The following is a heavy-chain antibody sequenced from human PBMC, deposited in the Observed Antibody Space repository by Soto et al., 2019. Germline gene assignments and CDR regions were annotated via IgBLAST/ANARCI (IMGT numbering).Heavy chain of an antibody. D-gene: IGHD4-17*01. Sequence: SETLSLTCAVSGGSISSGGYSWSWIRQPPGKGLEWIGYIYHSGSTYYNPSLKSRVTISVDRSKNQFSLKLSSVTAADTAVYYCARAAPDVPNDYGDYGGFDWFDPWGQGTLVTVSS. CDR2: IYHSGST. CDR3: ARAAPDVPNDYGDYGGFDWFDP. V-gene: IGHV4-30-2*01. J-gene: IGHJ5*02. CDR1: GGSISSGGYS.